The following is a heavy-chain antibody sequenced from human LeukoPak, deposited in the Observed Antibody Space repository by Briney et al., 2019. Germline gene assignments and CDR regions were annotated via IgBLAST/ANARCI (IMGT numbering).Heavy chain of an antibody. Sequence: PGGSLRLSCSASGFTFSSYAMHWVRQAPGKGLEWVAVISYDGSNKYYADSVKGRFTISRDNSKNTLYLQMNSLRAEDTAVYYCAISSSTSCCHFDYWGQGTLVTVSS. CDR2: ISYDGSNK. CDR3: AISSSTSCCHFDY. J-gene: IGHJ4*02. V-gene: IGHV3-30-3*01. CDR1: GFTFSSYA. D-gene: IGHD2-2*01.